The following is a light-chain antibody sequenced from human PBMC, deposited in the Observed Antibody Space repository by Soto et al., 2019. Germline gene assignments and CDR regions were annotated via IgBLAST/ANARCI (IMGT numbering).Light chain of an antibody. CDR1: SGSIASNY. CDR3: QSYDSSNPI. J-gene: IGLJ2*01. V-gene: IGLV6-57*01. Sequence: NFMLTQPHSVSESPGKTVTISCTRSSGSIASNYVQWYQQRPGSSPTTVIYEDNQRPSGVPDRFSGSIDSSSNSASLTISGLKTVDEADYYCQSYDSSNPIFGGGTKLTVL. CDR2: EDN.